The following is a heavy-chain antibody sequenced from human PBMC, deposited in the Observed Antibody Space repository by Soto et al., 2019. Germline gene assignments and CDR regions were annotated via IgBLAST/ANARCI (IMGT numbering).Heavy chain of an antibody. D-gene: IGHD3-10*01. CDR2: IYYSGST. CDR1: YGSSIGLD. Sequence: ELMSDTRSVAYGSSIGLDGRRIMKKQGKGLEWIGYIYYSGSTNYNPSLKSRVTISVDTSKNQFSLKLSSVTAADTAVYYCAGEVYGFFFFKAEDGIRDTVPVSAFLLNRSSDL. CDR3: AGEVYGFFFFKAEDGIRDTVPVSAFLLNRSSDL. J-gene: IGHJ2*01. V-gene: IGHV4-59*11.